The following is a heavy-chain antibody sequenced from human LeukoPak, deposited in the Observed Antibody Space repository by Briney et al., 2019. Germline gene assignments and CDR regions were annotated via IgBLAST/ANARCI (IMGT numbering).Heavy chain of an antibody. D-gene: IGHD3-10*01. CDR3: ARDWGYYGSGSYYVLGF. Sequence: ASVKVSCKASGYTFTSYGISWVRQAPGQGLEWMGWISAYNGNTNYEQKLQGRVTMTTDTSTSTAYMELRCLRSDDTAVYYCARDWGYYGSGSYYVLGFWGQGTLVTVSS. CDR1: GYTFTSYG. V-gene: IGHV1-18*04. J-gene: IGHJ4*02. CDR2: ISAYNGNT.